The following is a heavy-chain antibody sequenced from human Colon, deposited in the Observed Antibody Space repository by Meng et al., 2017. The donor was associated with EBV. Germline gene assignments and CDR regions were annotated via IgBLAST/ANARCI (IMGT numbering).Heavy chain of an antibody. J-gene: IGHJ5*02. D-gene: IGHD3-10*01. Sequence: LRRGSGQGTVKPSGTLSLTCAASGGSIYSNNWWNWVRQTPGKGLEWIGEISHSGTTNYNPSLKSRVTISIDKSKTQFSLKLTSVTAADTAVYYYARDYYASGFVFDLWGQGTLVTVSS. CDR1: GGSIYSNNW. V-gene: IGHV4-4*02. CDR3: ARDYYASGFVFDL. CDR2: ISHSGTT.